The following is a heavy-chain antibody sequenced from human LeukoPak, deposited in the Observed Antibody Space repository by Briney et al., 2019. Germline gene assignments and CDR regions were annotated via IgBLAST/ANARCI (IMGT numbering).Heavy chain of an antibody. V-gene: IGHV3-23*01. CDR2: ISGSGGST. D-gene: IGHD6-19*01. Sequence: GGSLRLSCAASGFTLSSYAMNWVRQAPGKGLEWVSAISGSGGSTYYADSVKGRFTISRDNSKNTLYLQMNSLRAEDTAVYYCAKDVGGDSSGWYGDYYYGMDVWGQGTTVTVSS. J-gene: IGHJ6*02. CDR1: GFTLSSYA. CDR3: AKDVGGDSSGWYGDYYYGMDV.